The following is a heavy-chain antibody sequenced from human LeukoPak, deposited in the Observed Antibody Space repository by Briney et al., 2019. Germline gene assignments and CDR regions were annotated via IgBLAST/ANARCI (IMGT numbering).Heavy chain of an antibody. V-gene: IGHV3-30-3*01. Sequence: GRSLGLSCAASGFTFSSYAMHWVRQAPGKGLEWVAVISYDGSNKYYADSVKGRFTISRDNSKNTLYLQMNSLRAEDTAVYYCARDIGAGGSYYVESYWGQGTLVTVSP. CDR2: ISYDGSNK. J-gene: IGHJ4*02. D-gene: IGHD1-26*01. CDR3: ARDIGAGGSYYVESY. CDR1: GFTFSSYA.